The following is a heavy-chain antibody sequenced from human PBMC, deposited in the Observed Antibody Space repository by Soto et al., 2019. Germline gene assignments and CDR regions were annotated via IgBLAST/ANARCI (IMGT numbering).Heavy chain of an antibody. Sequence: GGSLRLSCAASGFTFSSYGMHWVRQAPGKGLEWVAVIWYDGSNKYYADSVKGRFTISRDNSKNTLYLQMNSLRAEDTAVYYCARDNAHGDYGAIDYWGQGTLVTVSS. CDR2: IWYDGSNK. D-gene: IGHD4-17*01. CDR1: GFTFSSYG. CDR3: ARDNAHGDYGAIDY. J-gene: IGHJ4*02. V-gene: IGHV3-33*01.